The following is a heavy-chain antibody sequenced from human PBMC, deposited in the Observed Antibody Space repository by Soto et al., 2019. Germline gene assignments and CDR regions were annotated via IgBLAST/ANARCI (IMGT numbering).Heavy chain of an antibody. Sequence: QVQLVQSGAEVRKPGSSVKVSCKASGGTFSRHAISWVRQAPGQGLEWMGGIIPIFGTANHAQKFQGRVTIIADESTSTVYMEVSSLRSEDTAMYYCARGWGYDSNDDYYAYWGQGTLVIVSS. CDR1: GGTFSRHA. D-gene: IGHD3-22*01. J-gene: IGHJ4*02. CDR3: ARGWGYDSNDDYYAY. V-gene: IGHV1-69*01. CDR2: IIPIFGTA.